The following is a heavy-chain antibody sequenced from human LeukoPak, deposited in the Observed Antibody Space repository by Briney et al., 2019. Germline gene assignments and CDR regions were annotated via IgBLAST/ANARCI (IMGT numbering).Heavy chain of an antibody. CDR1: GFTFSNYG. Sequence: GGSLRLSCAASGFTFSNYGMHWVRQAPGKGLEWVAFIRYDGSNKYYADSVKGRFTISRDNSKNTLYLQMGSLRAEDMAVYYCARQGSWNDLTWGPYYFDYWGQGTLVTVSS. J-gene: IGHJ4*02. D-gene: IGHD1-1*01. CDR3: ARQGSWNDLTWGPYYFDY. V-gene: IGHV3-30*02. CDR2: IRYDGSNK.